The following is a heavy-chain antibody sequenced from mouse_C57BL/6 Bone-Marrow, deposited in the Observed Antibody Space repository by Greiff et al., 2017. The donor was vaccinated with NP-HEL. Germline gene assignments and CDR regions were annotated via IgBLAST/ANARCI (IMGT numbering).Heavy chain of an antibody. Sequence: EVKLMESGGGLVKPGGSLKLSCAASGFTFSSYAMSWVRQTPAKRLEWVATISDGGSYTYYPDNVKGRFTISRDNAKNILYLQMSHLKSEDTAMYYCARDPSFDYWGQGTTLTVSS. V-gene: IGHV5-4*01. CDR2: ISDGGSYT. CDR3: ARDPSFDY. J-gene: IGHJ2*01. CDR1: GFTFSSYA.